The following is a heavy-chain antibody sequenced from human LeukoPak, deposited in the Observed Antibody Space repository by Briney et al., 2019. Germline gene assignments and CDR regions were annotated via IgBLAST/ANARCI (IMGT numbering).Heavy chain of an antibody. CDR3: TSPAHDFDLWSGYYSL. CDR1: GFLFSDSA. D-gene: IGHD3-3*01. CDR2: IRSKAHSGET. V-gene: IGHV3-73*01. Sequence: GGSLRLSCKVSGFLFSDSAIHWVRHAAGKGPEWVGRIRSKAHSGETGYADSVKGRFTISRDDSKDTSYLQMNSLRPEDTALYYCTSPAHDFDLWSGYYSLWGHGTQVTVSS. J-gene: IGHJ4*01.